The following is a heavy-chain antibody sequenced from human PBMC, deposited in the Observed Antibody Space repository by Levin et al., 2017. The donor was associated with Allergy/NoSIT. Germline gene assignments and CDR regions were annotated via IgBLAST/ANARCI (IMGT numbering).Heavy chain of an antibody. Sequence: GESLKISCKASGYTFTGYYMHWVRQAPGQGLEWMGWINPNSGGTNYAQKFQGRVTMTRDTSISTAYMVLSRLRSDDTAVYYCASRGIAVAGTGHGRVDYFDYWGQGTLVTVS. V-gene: IGHV1-2*02. CDR1: GYTFTGYY. J-gene: IGHJ4*02. CDR2: INPNSGGT. CDR3: ASRGIAVAGTGHGRVDYFDY. D-gene: IGHD6-19*01.